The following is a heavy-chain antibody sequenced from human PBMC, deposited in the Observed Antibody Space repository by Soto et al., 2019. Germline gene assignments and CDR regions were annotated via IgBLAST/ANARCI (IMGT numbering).Heavy chain of an antibody. V-gene: IGHV4-34*01. J-gene: IGHJ5*02. CDR1: GGPFSGYY. CDR2: INHSGTT. Sequence: PSETLSLTCAVYGGPFSGYYWSWIRQPPGKGLEWIGEINHSGTTNYNPSLKSRVTISVDTSKNQFSLKLSSVTAADTAVYYCARGLDWGSRWFDRWGQGTLVTVSS. CDR3: ARGLDWGSRWFDR. D-gene: IGHD7-27*01.